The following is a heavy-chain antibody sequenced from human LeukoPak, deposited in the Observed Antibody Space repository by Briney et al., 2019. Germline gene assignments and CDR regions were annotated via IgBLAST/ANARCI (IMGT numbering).Heavy chain of an antibody. CDR3: ARHVVAVAFDY. J-gene: IGHJ4*02. V-gene: IGHV3-21*01. Sequence: GGSLRLSCAASGFTFSSYSMNWVRQAPGKGLEWVSSISNSSSYIYYADSVKGRFTISRENAKNSLYLQMNSLRAEDTAVYYCARHVVAVAFDYWGQGTLVTVSS. CDR1: GFTFSSYS. D-gene: IGHD3-22*01. CDR2: ISNSSSYI.